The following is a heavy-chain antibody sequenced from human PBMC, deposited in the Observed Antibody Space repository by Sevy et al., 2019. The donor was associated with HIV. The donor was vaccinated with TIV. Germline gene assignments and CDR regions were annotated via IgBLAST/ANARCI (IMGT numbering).Heavy chain of an antibody. V-gene: IGHV3-23*01. J-gene: IGHJ4*02. D-gene: IGHD2-8*01. Sequence: GGSLRLSCAASGFTFSKYSMSWVRLPPGKGLEWVSTLSFGCGEINYADSVKGRFTISRDNSKSSVYLQMNNLRPEDTAVHYCAREGCTKPHDYWGQGTLVTVSS. CDR1: GFTFSKYS. CDR3: AREGCTKPHDY. CDR2: LSFGCGEI.